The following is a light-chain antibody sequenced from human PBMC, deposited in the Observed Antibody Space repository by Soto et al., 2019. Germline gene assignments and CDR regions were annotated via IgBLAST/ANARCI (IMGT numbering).Light chain of an antibody. CDR3: QQYGSSPRT. CDR2: GAS. CDR1: QSVSSSY. J-gene: IGKJ1*01. Sequence: EIVLTQSPGTLSLSPGERATLSCRASQSVSSSYLAWYQQKPGQAPRLLIYGASSRATGIPDRFSVSGSGTDFTLTISRLEPEDFAVDYCQQYGSSPRTFGQGTKVEIK. V-gene: IGKV3-20*01.